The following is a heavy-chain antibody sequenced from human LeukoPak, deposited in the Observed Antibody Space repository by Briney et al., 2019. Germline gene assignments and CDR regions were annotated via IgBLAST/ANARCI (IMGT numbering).Heavy chain of an antibody. V-gene: IGHV3-48*03. Sequence: GGSLRLSCAVSRFPFSVYEFNWVRQAPGKGLEWVANIASSGTIKYYADSVAGRFSISRDNAKNSLYLQMNSLRVEDTGFYYCALLAVASDFDYWGQGALVTVSS. CDR1: RFPFSVYE. CDR2: IASSGTIK. CDR3: ALLAVASDFDY. J-gene: IGHJ4*02. D-gene: IGHD6-19*01.